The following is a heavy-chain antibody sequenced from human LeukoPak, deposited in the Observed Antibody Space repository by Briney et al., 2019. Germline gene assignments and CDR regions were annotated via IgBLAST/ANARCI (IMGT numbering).Heavy chain of an antibody. V-gene: IGHV3-48*04. CDR1: GFTVTNAW. Sequence: GGSLRLSCAASGFTVTNAWMTWARQAPGKGLEGVSYISSSGSNIYYADSVKGRFTISRDNAKNSLYLQMNSLRAEDTAVYYCAELGITMIGGVWGKGTTVTISS. CDR2: ISSSGSNI. CDR3: AELGITMIGGV. D-gene: IGHD3-10*02. J-gene: IGHJ6*04.